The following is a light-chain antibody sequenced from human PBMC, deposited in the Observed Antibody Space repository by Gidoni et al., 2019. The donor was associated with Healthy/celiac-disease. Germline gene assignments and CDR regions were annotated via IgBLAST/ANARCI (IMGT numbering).Light chain of an antibody. Sequence: QSLLTHPPPVSGAPGQRVTISCTGSSSNIGAGYDVHWYQQLPGTAPKLLIYGNSNRPSGVPDRFSGSKSGTSASLAITGLQAEDEADYYCQSYDSSLSGWVFGGGTKLTVL. J-gene: IGLJ3*02. V-gene: IGLV1-40*01. CDR1: SSNIGAGYD. CDR2: GNS. CDR3: QSYDSSLSGWV.